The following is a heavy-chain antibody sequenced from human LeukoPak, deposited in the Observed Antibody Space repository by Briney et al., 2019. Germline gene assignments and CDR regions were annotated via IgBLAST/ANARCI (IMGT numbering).Heavy chain of an antibody. D-gene: IGHD3-22*01. CDR1: GFTFSSYS. V-gene: IGHV3-21*01. Sequence: PGGSLRLSCAASGFTFSSYSMNWVRQAPGKGLEWVSSISSSSSYIYYVDSVKGRFTISRENAKNSLYLQMNSLRAEDTAVYYCARGQLYYDSSGFDYWGQGTLVTVSS. CDR2: ISSSSSYI. J-gene: IGHJ4*02. CDR3: ARGQLYYDSSGFDY.